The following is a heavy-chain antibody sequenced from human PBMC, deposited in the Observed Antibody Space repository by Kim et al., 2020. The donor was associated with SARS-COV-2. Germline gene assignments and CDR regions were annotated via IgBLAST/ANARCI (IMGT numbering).Heavy chain of an antibody. CDR3: VKVPSIQLWARGFWDY. CDR2: ISSNGGST. D-gene: IGHD5-18*01. V-gene: IGHV3-64D*09. J-gene: IGHJ4*02. CDR1: GFTFSSYA. Sequence: GGSLRLSCSASGFTFSSYAMHWVRQAPGKGLEYVSAISSNGGSTYYADSVKGRFTISRDNSKNTLYLQMSSLRAEDTAVYYCVKVPSIQLWARGFWDYWGQGTLVTVSS.